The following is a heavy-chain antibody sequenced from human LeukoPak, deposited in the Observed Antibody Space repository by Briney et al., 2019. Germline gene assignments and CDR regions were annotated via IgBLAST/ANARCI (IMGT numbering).Heavy chain of an antibody. V-gene: IGHV3-9*01. Sequence: GRSLRLSCAASGFTFDDYAMHWVRQAPGKGLEWVSGISWNSGSIGYADSVKGRFTISRDNAKNSLYLQMNSLRAEDTALNYCAKDMSGYSCGPFDYWGQGTLVTVSS. D-gene: IGHD5-18*01. CDR2: ISWNSGSI. J-gene: IGHJ4*02. CDR1: GFTFDDYA. CDR3: AKDMSGYSCGPFDY.